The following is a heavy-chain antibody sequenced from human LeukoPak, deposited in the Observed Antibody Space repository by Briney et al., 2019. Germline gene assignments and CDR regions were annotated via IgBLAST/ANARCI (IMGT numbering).Heavy chain of an antibody. V-gene: IGHV1-2*06. J-gene: IGHJ3*02. Sequence: GAPVKVSCKASGYTFTGYYMHWVRQAPGQGLEWMGRINPNSGGTNYAQKFQGRVTMTRDTSISTAYMELSRLRSDDTAVYYCARQIQLWSLDAFDIWGQGTMVTVSS. CDR1: GYTFTGYY. CDR3: ARQIQLWSLDAFDI. D-gene: IGHD5-18*01. CDR2: INPNSGGT.